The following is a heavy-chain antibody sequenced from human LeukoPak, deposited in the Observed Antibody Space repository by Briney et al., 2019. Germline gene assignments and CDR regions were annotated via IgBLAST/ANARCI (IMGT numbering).Heavy chain of an antibody. CDR3: ARDLGSSGYLIPVY. V-gene: IGHV3-33*01. D-gene: IGHD3-22*01. J-gene: IGHJ4*02. Sequence: PGGSLRLSCAASGFTFSSYGMHWVRQAPGKGLEWVAVIWYDGSNKYYADSVRGRFTISRDNSKNTLYLQMNSLRAEDTAVYYCARDLGSSGYLIPVYWGQGTLVTVSS. CDR1: GFTFSSYG. CDR2: IWYDGSNK.